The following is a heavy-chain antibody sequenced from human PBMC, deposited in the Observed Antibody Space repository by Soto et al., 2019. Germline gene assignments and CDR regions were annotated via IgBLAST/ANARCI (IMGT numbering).Heavy chain of an antibody. Sequence: QLQLQESGPGLVKPSETLFLTCTVSDGSISSTSYYWGWIRQPPGKGLEWIGIMYYSGSTYYNPSLKSRVTISVDTSKNQFSLKLSSVTAADTAVYYCVVGGTYTPDQDAFDAWGQGTMVTVSS. J-gene: IGHJ3*01. CDR3: VVGGTYTPDQDAFDA. CDR2: MYYSGST. CDR1: DGSISSTSYY. D-gene: IGHD6-19*01. V-gene: IGHV4-39*01.